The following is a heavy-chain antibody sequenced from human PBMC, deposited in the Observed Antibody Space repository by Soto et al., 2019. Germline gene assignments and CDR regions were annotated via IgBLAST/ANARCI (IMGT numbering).Heavy chain of an antibody. V-gene: IGHV3-33*01. Sequence: QVQLVESGGGVVQPGRSLRLSCATSGFIFSSYGLHWVRQAPGKGLEWVAVIWYDGSKEYYVDSVKGRFTISRDNSKNTLYLQMNSLRAEDTAVYYCARETGGQLYGMAVWGKGTTVTVSS. D-gene: IGHD7-27*01. J-gene: IGHJ6*04. CDR3: ARETGGQLYGMAV. CDR1: GFIFSSYG. CDR2: IWYDGSKE.